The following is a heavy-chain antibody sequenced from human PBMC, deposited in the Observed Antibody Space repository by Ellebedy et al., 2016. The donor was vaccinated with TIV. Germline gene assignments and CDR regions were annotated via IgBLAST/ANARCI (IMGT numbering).Heavy chain of an antibody. J-gene: IGHJ5*02. CDR2: INHSGST. Sequence: SETLSLXCAVYGGSFSGYYWSWIRQPPGKGLEWIGEINHSGSTNYNPSLKSRVTISVDTPKNQFSLKLSSVTAADTAVYYCARARILLRWFDPWGQGTLVTVSS. V-gene: IGHV4-34*01. D-gene: IGHD2-15*01. CDR1: GGSFSGYY. CDR3: ARARILLRWFDP.